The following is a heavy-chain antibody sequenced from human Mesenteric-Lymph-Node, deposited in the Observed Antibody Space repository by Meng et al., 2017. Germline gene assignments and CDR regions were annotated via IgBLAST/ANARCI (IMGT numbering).Heavy chain of an antibody. J-gene: IGHJ4*02. V-gene: IGHV4-4*07. CDR1: GGSISSYY. D-gene: IGHD2-2*01. Sequence: SETLSLTCTVSGGSISSYYWSWIRQPAGKGLEWIGRIYTSGSTNYNPSLKSRVTMSVDTSKNQFSLKLSSVTAADTAVYYCARKIGYCSSTSCYRRGLFDYWGQGTLVTVSS. CDR3: ARKIGYCSSTSCYRRGLFDY. CDR2: IYTSGST.